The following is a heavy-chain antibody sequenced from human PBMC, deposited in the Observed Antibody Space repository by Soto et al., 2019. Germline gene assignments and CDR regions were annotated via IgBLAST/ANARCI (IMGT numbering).Heavy chain of an antibody. CDR2: IIPIFGTA. V-gene: IGHV1-69*01. Sequence: QVQLVQSGAEVKKPGSSVKVSCKASGGTFSSYAISWVRQAPGQGLEWMGGIIPIFGTANYAQKFQGRVTITADESTSTGYMALSRLRAEETAVYYCARDTFPGGSGMGMDVWGQGNTVTVSS. J-gene: IGHJ6*02. CDR1: GGTFSSYA. D-gene: IGHD3-10*01. CDR3: ARDTFPGGSGMGMDV.